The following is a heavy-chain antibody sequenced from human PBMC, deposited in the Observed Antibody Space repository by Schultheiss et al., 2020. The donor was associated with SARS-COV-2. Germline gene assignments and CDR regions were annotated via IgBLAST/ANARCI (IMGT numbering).Heavy chain of an antibody. V-gene: IGHV3-21*01. J-gene: IGHJ3*02. CDR2: ISGSGGST. CDR1: GFTFSSYS. CDR3: ASLVVVGATYAFDI. Sequence: GGSLRLSCAASGFTFSSYSMNWVRQAPGKGLEWVSAISGSGGSTYYADSVKGRFTISRDNAKNSLYLQMNSLRAEDTAVYYCASLVVVGATYAFDIWGQGTMVTVSS. D-gene: IGHD1-26*01.